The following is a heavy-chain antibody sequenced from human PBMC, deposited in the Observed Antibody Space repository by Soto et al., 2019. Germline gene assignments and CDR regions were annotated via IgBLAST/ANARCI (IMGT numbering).Heavy chain of an antibody. CDR2: IIPIFGTA. Sequence: SGKVSCKASGGTFSSYAISWVRQAPGQGLEWMGGIIPIFGTANYAQKFQGRVTITADESTSTAYMELSSLRSEDTAVYYCARDQAIVVVPAAIPRSYYYGMDVWGQGTTVTVSS. CDR1: GGTFSSYA. V-gene: IGHV1-69*13. D-gene: IGHD2-2*02. CDR3: ARDQAIVVVPAAIPRSYYYGMDV. J-gene: IGHJ6*02.